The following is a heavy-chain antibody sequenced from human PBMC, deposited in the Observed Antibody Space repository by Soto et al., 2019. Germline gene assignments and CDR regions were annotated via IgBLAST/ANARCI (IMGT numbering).Heavy chain of an antibody. V-gene: IGHV2-70*11. D-gene: IGHD6-19*01. Sequence: SGPTLVNPTQTLTLTCTFSGFSLSTSGMCVSWIRQPPGKALEWLARIDWDDDKYYSTSLKTRLTISKDTSKNQVVLTMTNMDPVDTATYYCARICVDIAVAGMVGDYWGQGTLVTVSS. CDR3: ARICVDIAVAGMVGDY. CDR1: GFSLSTSGMC. J-gene: IGHJ4*02. CDR2: IDWDDDK.